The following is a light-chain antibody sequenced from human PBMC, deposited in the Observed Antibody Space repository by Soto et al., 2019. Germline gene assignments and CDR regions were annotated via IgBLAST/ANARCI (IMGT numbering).Light chain of an antibody. Sequence: DIQMTQSPSSLSASVGDRVTITCRASQSISSYLNWFQQKPGKAPNLLIYAASSLQGGVPSRFSASGSGTDFTLTISSLHPEDFATYYCQQSHSAPLTFGGGTKVDI. CDR3: QQSHSAPLT. V-gene: IGKV1-39*01. CDR2: AAS. J-gene: IGKJ4*01. CDR1: QSISSY.